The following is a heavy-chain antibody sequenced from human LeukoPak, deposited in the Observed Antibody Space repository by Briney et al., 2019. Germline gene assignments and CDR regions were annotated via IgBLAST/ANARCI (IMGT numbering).Heavy chain of an antibody. V-gene: IGHV3-74*01. J-gene: IGHJ5*02. CDR1: GITFGNNW. Sequence: QPGGSLRLSCAASGITFGNNWMHWVRQGPAKGLVWISRINSDGGGAIYADSVKGRFIVSRDNAKNTLYLQMNSLRAEDTAVYYCARDVPHNWFDTWGQGTLVTVSS. CDR2: INSDGGGA. CDR3: ARDVPHNWFDT.